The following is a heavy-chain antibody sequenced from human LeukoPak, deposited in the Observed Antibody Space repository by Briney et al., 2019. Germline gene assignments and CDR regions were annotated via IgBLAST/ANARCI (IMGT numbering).Heavy chain of an antibody. CDR3: AIRRDGYNQLDY. CDR2: IDHAGTT. J-gene: IGHJ4*02. D-gene: IGHD5-24*01. V-gene: IGHV4-39*01. Sequence: SETLSLTCVVSGGSIITNDYWWGWIREPPGKGLEWIWTIDHAGTTFYNVSLKSRVTISVDTPNNQFSLRLNSVGAADTAVYYCAIRRDGYNQLDYWGQGTLVTVSS. CDR1: GGSIITNDYW.